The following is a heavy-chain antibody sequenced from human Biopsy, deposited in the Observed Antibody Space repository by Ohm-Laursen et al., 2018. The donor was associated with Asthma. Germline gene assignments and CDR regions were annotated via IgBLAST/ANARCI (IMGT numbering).Heavy chain of an antibody. J-gene: IGHJ4*02. V-gene: IGHV3-23*01. CDR1: GFTFSSYA. Sequence: LRLSCSASGFTFSSYAMSWVRQTPGKGLEWVSAISGSGGSTYYADSVKGRFTISRDNSKNTLYLQMNSLRAEDTAVYYCASQSSGPDFWSGYYYFDYWGQGTLVTVSS. CDR2: ISGSGGST. D-gene: IGHD3-3*01. CDR3: ASQSSGPDFWSGYYYFDY.